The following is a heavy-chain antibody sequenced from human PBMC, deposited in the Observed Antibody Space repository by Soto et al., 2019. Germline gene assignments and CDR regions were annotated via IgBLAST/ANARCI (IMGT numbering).Heavy chain of an antibody. CDR2: IIPIFGTA. V-gene: IGHV1-69*06. CDR3: ARDENYSYGMDV. CDR1: GGTFSSYA. J-gene: IGHJ6*02. Sequence: ASVKVSCKASGGTFSSYAISWVRQAPGQGLEWMGGIIPIFGTANYAQKFQGRVTITADKSTSTAYMELSSLRSEDTAVYYCARDENYSYGMDVWGQGTTVTVSS.